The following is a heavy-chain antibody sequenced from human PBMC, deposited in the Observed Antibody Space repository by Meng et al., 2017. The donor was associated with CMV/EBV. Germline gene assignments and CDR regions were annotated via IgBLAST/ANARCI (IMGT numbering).Heavy chain of an antibody. CDR3: ASSLTYPDY. CDR1: GGSFSGYY. Sequence: QVHVQQWGEGLLKPSETLSLTCAVYGGSFSGYYWSWIRQPPGKGLEWIGEINHSGSTNYNPSLKSRVTISVDTSKNQFSLKLSSVTAADTAVYYCASSLTYPDYWGQGTLVTVSS. V-gene: IGHV4-34*01. CDR2: INHSGST. J-gene: IGHJ4*02. D-gene: IGHD2-15*01.